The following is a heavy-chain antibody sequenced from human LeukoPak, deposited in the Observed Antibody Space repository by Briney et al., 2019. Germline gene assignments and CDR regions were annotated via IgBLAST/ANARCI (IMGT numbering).Heavy chain of an antibody. J-gene: IGHJ4*02. CDR1: GGSISSGGYY. V-gene: IGHV4-31*03. D-gene: IGHD3-22*01. Sequence: PSETLSLTCTVSGGSISSGGYYWSWIRQHPGKGLEWIGYIYYSGSTYYNPSLKSRVTISVDTSKNQFSLKLSSVTAADTAVYYCARAYDSSGYYLYYFDYWGQGTLVTVSS. CDR3: ARAYDSSGYYLYYFDY. CDR2: IYYSGST.